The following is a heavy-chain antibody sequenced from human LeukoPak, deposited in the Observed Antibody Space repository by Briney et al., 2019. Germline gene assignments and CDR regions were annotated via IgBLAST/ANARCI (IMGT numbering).Heavy chain of an antibody. J-gene: IGHJ4*02. CDR2: ISTGSSYT. Sequence: GGSLRLSCAASGFTFSDYYMSWIRQAPGRGLEWVSYISTGSSYTNYADSVKGRFTISRDNAKNSLYLQMNSLRAEDTALYYCARAEGGPATAIYWGQGTLVTVSS. D-gene: IGHD2-21*02. CDR3: ARAEGGPATAIY. CDR1: GFTFSDYY. V-gene: IGHV3-11*05.